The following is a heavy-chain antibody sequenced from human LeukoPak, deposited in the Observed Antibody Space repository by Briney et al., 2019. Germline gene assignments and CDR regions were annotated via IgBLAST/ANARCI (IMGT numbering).Heavy chain of an antibody. CDR2: VNPNSGGT. Sequence: VQGSSKASGYTFTGYYMHWVRPAPGQGPEWMGWVNPNSGGTKYAQKFQGRVTMTRDTSISTAYMVLSRLRSDDTAVYYWARASYDSSDYEYFQHWGQGKLVTVSS. D-gene: IGHD3-22*01. CDR3: ARASYDSSDYEYFQH. CDR1: GYTFTGYY. J-gene: IGHJ1*01. V-gene: IGHV1-2*02.